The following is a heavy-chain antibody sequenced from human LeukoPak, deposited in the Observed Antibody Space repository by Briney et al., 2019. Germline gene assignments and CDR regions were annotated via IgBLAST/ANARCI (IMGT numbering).Heavy chain of an antibody. Sequence: SVKVSCRASGGTFSSYAISWVRQAPGQGLEWMGRIIPILGIANYAQKFQGRVTITADKSTSTAYMELSSLRSEDTAVYYCARDPAYYYDSSGYRNWFDPWGQGTLVTVSS. CDR2: IIPILGIA. CDR3: ARDPAYYYDSSGYRNWFDP. J-gene: IGHJ5*02. CDR1: GGTFSSYA. D-gene: IGHD3-22*01. V-gene: IGHV1-69*04.